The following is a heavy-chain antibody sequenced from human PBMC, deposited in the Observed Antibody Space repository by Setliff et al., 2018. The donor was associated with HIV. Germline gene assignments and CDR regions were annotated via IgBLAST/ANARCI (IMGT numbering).Heavy chain of an antibody. CDR2: IYSSGSP. V-gene: IGHV4-39*01. CDR3: ARHRDPPGTSWIYYYYYMDL. D-gene: IGHD6-13*01. J-gene: IGHJ6*03. Sequence: SETLSLPCTVQGTSITNSNSYWGWIRQRPGKRLEWLGSIYSSGSPSYNPSVSSRPSLPVDTSKNHVSLRLSSVTAADTGVYYCARHRDPPGTSWIYYYYYMDLWGEGTTVTVSS. CDR1: GTSITNSNSY.